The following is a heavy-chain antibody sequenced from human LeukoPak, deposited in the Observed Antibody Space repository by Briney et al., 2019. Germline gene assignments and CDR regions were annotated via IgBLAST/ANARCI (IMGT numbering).Heavy chain of an antibody. Sequence: SETLSLTCTVSGGSISSYYWSWIRQPPGKGLEWIGYIYYSGNTNYNPSLKSRVTISVDTSKNQFSLKLSSVTAADTAVYYCAREGLYGDYVWSLDYWGQGTLVTVSS. CDR1: GGSISSYY. CDR2: IYYSGNT. V-gene: IGHV4-59*01. CDR3: AREGLYGDYVWSLDY. J-gene: IGHJ4*02. D-gene: IGHD4-17*01.